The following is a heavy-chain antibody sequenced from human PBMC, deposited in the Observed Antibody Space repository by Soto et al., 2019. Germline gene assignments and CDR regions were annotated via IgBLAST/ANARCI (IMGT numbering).Heavy chain of an antibody. CDR3: ARGDVAIGDCSGGSCYVGYYYGMDV. CDR1: GYTFTSYA. V-gene: IGHV1-3*01. D-gene: IGHD2-15*01. J-gene: IGHJ6*02. Sequence: GASVKVSCKASGYTFTSYAMHWVRQAPGQRLEWMGWINAGNGNTKYSQKFQGRVTITRDTSASTAYMELSSLRSEDTAVYCCARGDVAIGDCSGGSCYVGYYYGMDVWGQGTTVTVSS. CDR2: INAGNGNT.